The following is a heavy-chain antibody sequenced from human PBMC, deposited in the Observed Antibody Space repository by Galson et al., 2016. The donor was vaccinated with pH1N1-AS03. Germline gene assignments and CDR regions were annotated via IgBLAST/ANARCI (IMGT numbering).Heavy chain of an antibody. CDR3: VRSLDHCKNGLN. Sequence: ETLSLTCSVYGESFINFYWSWIRQPPGKRLEWIGEIHPFGTTDYNPSLESRVTMSFDTSTKQFSLRLTSVTAADTAVYYCVRSLDHCKNGLNWGPGTLVTVSS. D-gene: IGHD2/OR15-2a*01. V-gene: IGHV4-34*01. CDR1: GESFINFY. J-gene: IGHJ4*02. CDR2: IHPFGTT.